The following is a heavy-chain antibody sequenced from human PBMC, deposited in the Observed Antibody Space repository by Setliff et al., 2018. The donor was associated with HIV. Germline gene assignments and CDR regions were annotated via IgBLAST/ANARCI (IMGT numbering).Heavy chain of an antibody. D-gene: IGHD3-9*01. CDR1: GSNFSNYA. J-gene: IGHJ4*02. V-gene: IGHV1-69*13. CDR3: ARVGWPYDILTGYYVH. CDR2: IIPIFGPA. Sequence: VASVKVSCKASGSNFSNYAISWVRQAPGQGLEWMGGIIPIFGPANYAQKFQDRVTITADESTTTAYMELTSLTSDDTAIYFCARVGWPYDILTGYYVHWGQGTLVTVSS.